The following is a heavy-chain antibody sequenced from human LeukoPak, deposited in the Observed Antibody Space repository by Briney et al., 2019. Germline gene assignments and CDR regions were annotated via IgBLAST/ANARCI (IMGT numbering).Heavy chain of an antibody. CDR1: GFTFSDYY. J-gene: IGHJ3*02. CDR3: ARGYEGAFDI. V-gene: IGHV3-11*01. D-gene: IGHD1-1*01. Sequence: GGSLGLSCAASGFTFSDYYMNWIRQAPGKGLEWVSYISSSGGTKYYADSVEGRFTFSRDNAKNSLYLQMDSLRGEDTAVYYCARGYEGAFDIWGQGTMVTVSS. CDR2: ISSSGGTK.